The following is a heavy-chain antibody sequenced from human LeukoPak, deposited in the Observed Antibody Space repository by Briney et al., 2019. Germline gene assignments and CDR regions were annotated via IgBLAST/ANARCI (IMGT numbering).Heavy chain of an antibody. Sequence: PSETLSLTCTVSGGSISSGNYYWSWIRQHPGKGLEWIGYIHHSGSTYYNPSLKSRVIISVDTSKNQFSLKLNSVTAADTAVYYCARGYSSGWPDYWGQGTLVTVSS. V-gene: IGHV4-31*03. D-gene: IGHD6-19*01. CDR3: ARGYSSGWPDY. J-gene: IGHJ4*02. CDR2: IHHSGST. CDR1: GGSISSGNYY.